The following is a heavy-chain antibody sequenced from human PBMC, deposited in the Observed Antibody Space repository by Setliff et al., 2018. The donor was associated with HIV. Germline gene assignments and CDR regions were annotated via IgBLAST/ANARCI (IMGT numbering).Heavy chain of an antibody. CDR1: GHTFSNYD. J-gene: IGHJ6*03. Sequence: RASVKVSCKASGHTFSNYDVIWVRRATGQGLEWMGWMNPNSGDTGYSQKFQGRVIMTRDTSISTAYMELSSLTSADTAVYYCASGKGVRGVIITGGLDVWGTGTTVTVSS. CDR2: MNPNSGDT. CDR3: ASGKGVRGVIITGGLDV. D-gene: IGHD3-10*01. V-gene: IGHV1-8*01.